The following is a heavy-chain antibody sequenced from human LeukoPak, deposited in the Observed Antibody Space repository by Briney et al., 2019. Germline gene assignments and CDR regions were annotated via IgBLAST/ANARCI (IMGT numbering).Heavy chain of an antibody. J-gene: IGHJ4*02. D-gene: IGHD6-13*01. Sequence: GGSLRLSCAASGFTFSSYNMNWVRQAPGKGLEWVSSISSSSSSYIYYADSVKGRFTISRDNAKNSLYLQMNSLRAEDTAVYYCARGYSSSWYYFDYWGQGTLVTVSS. V-gene: IGHV3-21*01. CDR2: ISSSSSSYI. CDR1: GFTFSSYN. CDR3: ARGYSSSWYYFDY.